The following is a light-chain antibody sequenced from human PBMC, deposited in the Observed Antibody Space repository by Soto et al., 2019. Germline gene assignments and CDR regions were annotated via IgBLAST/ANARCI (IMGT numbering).Light chain of an antibody. V-gene: IGKV3-15*01. CDR3: QQYTNWPPWT. Sequence: EIVMTQSPATLSVSPGERATLSCRASQSVSTNLAWYQQKPGQAPRLLIYGASTRATGIPARFSGSGSGTEFTLTISSLQSYDFSAYYCQQYTNWPPWTFGQGTKVDIK. J-gene: IGKJ1*01. CDR2: GAS. CDR1: QSVSTN.